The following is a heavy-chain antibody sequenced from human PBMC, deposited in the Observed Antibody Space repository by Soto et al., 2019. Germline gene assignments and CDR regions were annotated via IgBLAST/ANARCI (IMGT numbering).Heavy chain of an antibody. CDR1: GGSISSYY. Sequence: HVQLQESGPGLVKPSETLSLTCTVSGGSISSYYWSWIRQPPGKGLEWIGYIYYSGSTNYNPSLKSRVTISVDTSKNQFSLKLSSVTAADTAVYYCARRYGSAFDIWGQGTMVTVSS. CDR3: ARRYGSAFDI. J-gene: IGHJ3*02. CDR2: IYYSGST. D-gene: IGHD3-10*01. V-gene: IGHV4-59*01.